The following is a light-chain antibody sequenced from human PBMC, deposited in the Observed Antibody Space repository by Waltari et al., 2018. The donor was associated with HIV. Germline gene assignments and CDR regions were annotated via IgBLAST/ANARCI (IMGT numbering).Light chain of an antibody. J-gene: IGKJ3*01. V-gene: IGKV1-27*01. Sequence: DIQMTQSPSSLSASVGDRVTITCRASRGISNYLAWYQQKPGKVPKLLIYAADTLQSDVPSRFGGSGSGTDFTLTISSLQPEDVATYYCQKYHSAPFTFGPGTKVNIK. CDR3: QKYHSAPFT. CDR1: RGISNY. CDR2: AAD.